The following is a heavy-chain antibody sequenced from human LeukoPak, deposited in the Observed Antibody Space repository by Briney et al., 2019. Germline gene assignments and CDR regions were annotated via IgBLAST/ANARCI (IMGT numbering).Heavy chain of an antibody. J-gene: IGHJ3*02. V-gene: IGHV4-39*01. CDR3: ARQSLWTNYYASSRAFDI. Sequence: PSETLSLTCTVSGGSISSSSYYWGWIRQPPGKGLEWIGSIYYSGSTYYNPSLKSRVTISVDTSKNQFSLKLNSVTAADTPVYYCARQSLWTNYYASSRAFDIWGQGTMVTVSS. CDR1: GGSISSSSYY. CDR2: IYYSGST. D-gene: IGHD3-22*01.